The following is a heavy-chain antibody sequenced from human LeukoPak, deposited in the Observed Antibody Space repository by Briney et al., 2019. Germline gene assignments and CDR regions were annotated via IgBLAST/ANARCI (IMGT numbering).Heavy chain of an antibody. Sequence: SETLSLTCAVYGGSFSGYYWSWIRQPPGKGLEWIGEINHSGSTNYNPSLKSRVTISVDTSKNQFSLKLSSVTAADTAVYYCARVLLFWSGYYFDYWGQGTLVIVSS. J-gene: IGHJ4*02. V-gene: IGHV4-34*01. CDR2: INHSGST. CDR1: GGSFSGYY. D-gene: IGHD3-3*01. CDR3: ARVLLFWSGYYFDY.